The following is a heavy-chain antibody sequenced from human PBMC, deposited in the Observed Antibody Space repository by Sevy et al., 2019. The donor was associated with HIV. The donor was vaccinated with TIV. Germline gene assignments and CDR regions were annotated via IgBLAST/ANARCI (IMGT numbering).Heavy chain of an antibody. J-gene: IGHJ4*02. D-gene: IGHD1-1*01. Sequence: SETLSLTCSVSGGSISSYFWTWVRQSPGKGLEWIGNIYFTGNTDYSPSLKSRVTLSLDISKSHFSLILNSVTAADTAVHYCARDSTTRPRVLDYWGQGTLVTVSS. CDR2: IYFTGNT. V-gene: IGHV4-59*01. CDR1: GGSISSYF. CDR3: ARDSTTRPRVLDY.